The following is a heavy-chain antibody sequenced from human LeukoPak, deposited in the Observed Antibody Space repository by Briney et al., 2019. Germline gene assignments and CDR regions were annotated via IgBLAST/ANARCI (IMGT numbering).Heavy chain of an antibody. Sequence: ASVKVSCKALEYTFTDYYIHWVRQAPGQGLEWMGWINPKSGGRDTNYAQKFRGRVTMTTNTSISTAYMELSRLRSDDTAVYFCAKGHYDGDHPHYDGGSVDSWGQGTHITVSS. D-gene: IGHD2-21*01. CDR2: INPKSGGRDT. V-gene: IGHV1-2*02. CDR1: EYTFTDYY. CDR3: AKGHYDGDHPHYDGGSVDS. J-gene: IGHJ4*02.